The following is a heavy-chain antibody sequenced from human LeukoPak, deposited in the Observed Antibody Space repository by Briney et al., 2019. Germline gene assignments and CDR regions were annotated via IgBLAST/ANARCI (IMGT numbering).Heavy chain of an antibody. Sequence: GGSLRLSCAASGFTFSSYEMNWVRQAPGKGLEWVSYISSSGSTIYYADSVKGRFTISRDNAKNSLYLQMNSLRAEDTAVYYCAREVLYMLAAPDYWGQGTLVTVSS. CDR3: AREVLYMLAAPDY. D-gene: IGHD2-15*01. CDR1: GFTFSSYE. V-gene: IGHV3-48*03. J-gene: IGHJ4*02. CDR2: ISSSGSTI.